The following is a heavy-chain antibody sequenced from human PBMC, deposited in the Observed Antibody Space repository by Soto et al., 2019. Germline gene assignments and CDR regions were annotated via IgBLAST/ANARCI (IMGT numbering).Heavy chain of an antibody. V-gene: IGHV4-39*01. D-gene: IGHD3-16*02. CDR1: GGSISSTSYY. Sequence: QLQLQESGPGLVKPSETLSLTCTVSGGSISSTSYYWGWIRQPPGKGLAGVGSIYYSGSTYYNPSLNSRVAVSVDTSKNQFSLKVSSVTAADTGVYYCARHWDLSGHNYYFDYGGEGTLVTVSS. CDR2: IYYSGST. CDR3: ARHWDLSGHNYYFDY. J-gene: IGHJ4*02.